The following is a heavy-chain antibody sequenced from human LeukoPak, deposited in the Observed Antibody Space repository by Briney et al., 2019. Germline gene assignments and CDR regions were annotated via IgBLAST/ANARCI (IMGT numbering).Heavy chain of an antibody. CDR3: SKTGIAAAGTVY. J-gene: IGHJ4*02. CDR2: ISGSGGST. Sequence: GGSLRLSCAASGYTFSSYAMSWVRQAPGKGLEWVSAISGSGGSTYYADSVKGRFTISRDNSKNTVYLQMNSLRAEDTAVYYCSKTGIAAAGTVYWGQGPLVTVSS. CDR1: GYTFSSYA. D-gene: IGHD6-13*01. V-gene: IGHV3-23*01.